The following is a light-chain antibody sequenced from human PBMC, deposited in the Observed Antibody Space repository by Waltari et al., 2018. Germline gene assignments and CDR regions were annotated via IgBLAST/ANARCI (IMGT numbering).Light chain of an antibody. Sequence: EIVLTQSPGTLSLSPGERATLSCRASQSVGRSLAWYQQTPGQAPRLLIYDASSRATGIPDRFSGGGSGTDFSLTISRLGPEDFAIYYCQKYVSLPATFGQGTKVEIK. V-gene: IGKV3-20*01. CDR1: QSVGRS. CDR2: DAS. CDR3: QKYVSLPAT. J-gene: IGKJ1*01.